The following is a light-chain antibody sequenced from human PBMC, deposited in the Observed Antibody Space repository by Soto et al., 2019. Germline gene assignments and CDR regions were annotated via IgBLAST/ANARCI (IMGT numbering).Light chain of an antibody. Sequence: HSPPPRSWFPGEYATGSFRARQSISTYLALYQQRSGQARRLLIFDASCRATGIPARFSGSGSGTDFTLTISSLEPEDFAVYYCQQRSNWITFGGGTKVDIK. CDR1: QSISTY. J-gene: IGKJ4*02. V-gene: IGKV3-11*01. CDR2: DAS. CDR3: QQRSNWIT.